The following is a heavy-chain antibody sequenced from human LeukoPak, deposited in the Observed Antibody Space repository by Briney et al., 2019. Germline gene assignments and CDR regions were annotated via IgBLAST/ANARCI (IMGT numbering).Heavy chain of an antibody. CDR3: ARGPHHYDILTGYSTPSLVDY. Sequence: ASVKVSCEASGYTFTSYDINWVRQATGQGLEWMGWMNPNSGNTGYAQKSQGRVTMTRNTSISTAYMELSSLRSEDTAVYYCARGPHHYDILTGYSTPSLVDYWGQGTLVTVSS. V-gene: IGHV1-8*01. J-gene: IGHJ4*02. D-gene: IGHD3-9*01. CDR1: GYTFTSYD. CDR2: MNPNSGNT.